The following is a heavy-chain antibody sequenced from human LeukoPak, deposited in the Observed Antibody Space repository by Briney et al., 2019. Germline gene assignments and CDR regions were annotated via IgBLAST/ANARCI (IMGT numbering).Heavy chain of an antibody. J-gene: IGHJ4*02. CDR3: VRDRELNY. Sequence: SETLSLTCAVSGGSISSGGYSWSWTRQPPGKGLEWIGYIYHSGSTYYNPSLKSRVTISADTSKNQFSLKLSSVIAADTAVYFCVRDRELNYWGQGILVTVSS. D-gene: IGHD3-10*01. CDR1: GGSISSGGYS. CDR2: IYHSGST. V-gene: IGHV4-30-2*02.